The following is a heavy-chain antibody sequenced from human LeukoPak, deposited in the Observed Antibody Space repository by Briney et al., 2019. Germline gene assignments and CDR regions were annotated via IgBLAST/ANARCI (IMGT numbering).Heavy chain of an antibody. CDR1: GFTFSSYS. Sequence: GGSLRLSCAASGFTFSSYSMNWVRQAPGKGLEWVSSISSSSSYIYYADSVKGRFTISRDNAKNSLYLQMNSLRAEDTAVYYCARVYADYYGSGSYLYWGQGTLATVSS. J-gene: IGHJ4*02. CDR3: ARVYADYYGSGSYLY. CDR2: ISSSSSYI. D-gene: IGHD3-10*01. V-gene: IGHV3-21*01.